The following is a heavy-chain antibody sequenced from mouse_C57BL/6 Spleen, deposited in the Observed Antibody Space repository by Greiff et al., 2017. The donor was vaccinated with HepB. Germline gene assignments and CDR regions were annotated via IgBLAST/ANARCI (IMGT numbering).Heavy chain of an antibody. Sequence: VQLQQSGPGLVKPSQSLSLTCSVTGYSITSGYYWNWIRQFPGNKLEWMGYISYDGSNNYNPSLKNRISITRDTSKNQFFLKLNSVTTEDTATYYCARDLEYYGSSYVGYFDVWGTGTTVTVSS. CDR1: GYSITSGYY. J-gene: IGHJ1*03. CDR2: ISYDGSN. D-gene: IGHD1-1*01. CDR3: ARDLEYYGSSYVGYFDV. V-gene: IGHV3-6*01.